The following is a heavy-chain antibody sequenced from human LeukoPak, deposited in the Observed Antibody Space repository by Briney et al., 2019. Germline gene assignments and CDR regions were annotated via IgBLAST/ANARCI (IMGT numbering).Heavy chain of an antibody. CDR2: ISGDSSSI. Sequence: PGGSLRLSCAASGFTFRSYSMNWVRQAPGKGLEWVSYISGDSSSIHYAYAVKGRFTISRDNDKNSLFLQMNSLRAEDTAVYYCARERVTPFMDHWGQGTLVTVSS. J-gene: IGHJ4*02. CDR1: GFTFRSYS. D-gene: IGHD4-23*01. V-gene: IGHV3-48*01. CDR3: ARERVTPFMDH.